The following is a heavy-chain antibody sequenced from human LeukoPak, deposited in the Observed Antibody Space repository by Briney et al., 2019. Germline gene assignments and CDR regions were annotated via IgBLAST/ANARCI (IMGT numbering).Heavy chain of an antibody. CDR1: GGTFGSYA. CDR3: ARYYDSSGWHYFDY. CDR2: IIPIFGTA. J-gene: IGHJ4*02. D-gene: IGHD3-22*01. Sequence: SVKVSCKASGGTFGSYAISWVRQAPGQGLEWMGGIIPIFGTANYAQKFQGRVTITADESTSTAHMELSSLRSEDTAVYYCARYYDSSGWHYFDYWGQGTLVTVSS. V-gene: IGHV1-69*13.